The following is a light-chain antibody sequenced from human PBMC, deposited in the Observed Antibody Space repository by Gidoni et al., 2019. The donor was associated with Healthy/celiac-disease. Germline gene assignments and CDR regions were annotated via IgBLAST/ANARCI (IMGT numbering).Light chain of an antibody. CDR3: QQYGSSPPGYT. CDR2: GAS. V-gene: IGKV3-20*01. Sequence: DIVLTQSPCTLSLSPGERATLTCRASQSISSSYLAWYKQKHGPPPRLLIYGASSRATGIPDMMSGSGAGTDVTFIISRLEPEEVAVYYCQQYGSSPPGYTFGQGTKLEIK. CDR1: QSISSSY. J-gene: IGKJ2*01.